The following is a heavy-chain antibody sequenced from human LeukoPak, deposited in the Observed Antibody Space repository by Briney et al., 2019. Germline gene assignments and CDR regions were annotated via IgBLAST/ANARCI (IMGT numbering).Heavy chain of an antibody. J-gene: IGHJ3*02. Sequence: ASVKVSCKASGYTFSGNYMHWVRQAPGQGLEWMGWINPNNGGTKYAQKFQGRVTMTRDTSINTAYMELSRLRSDDTAVYYCAREFYFPNDAFDIWGQGTMVTVSS. V-gene: IGHV1-2*02. CDR1: GYTFSGNY. CDR2: INPNNGGT. D-gene: IGHD3-9*01. CDR3: AREFYFPNDAFDI.